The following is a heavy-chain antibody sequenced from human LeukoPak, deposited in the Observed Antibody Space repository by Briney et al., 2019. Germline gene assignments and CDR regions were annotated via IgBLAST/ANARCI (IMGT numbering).Heavy chain of an antibody. Sequence: PSETLSLTCTVSGGSISSYYWSWIRQPPGKGLEWIGYIYYSGSTNYNPSLKSRVTISVDTSKNQFSLKLSSVTAADTAVYYCARANPERGKYSSTWYDSGAKEPLFTVSS. J-gene: IGHJ5*01. V-gene: IGHV4-59*01. CDR1: GGSISSYY. CDR3: ARANPERGKYSSTWYDS. CDR2: IYYSGST. D-gene: IGHD6-13*01.